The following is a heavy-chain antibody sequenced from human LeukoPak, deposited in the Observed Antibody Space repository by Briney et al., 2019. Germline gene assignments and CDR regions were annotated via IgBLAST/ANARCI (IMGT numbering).Heavy chain of an antibody. V-gene: IGHV3-74*01. CDR2: FTSDGSST. J-gene: IGHJ4*02. D-gene: IGHD1-26*01. CDR1: GFTLSSYA. CDR3: ARAQMGAPTDC. Sequence: GGSLRLSCAASGFTLSSYAMYWVRQAPGKGVGWVSRFTSDGSSTIYADSVKGRFTVSRDIAKNTLYLQMNSLRAEDTAVYYCARAQMGAPTDCWGQGTLVTVSS.